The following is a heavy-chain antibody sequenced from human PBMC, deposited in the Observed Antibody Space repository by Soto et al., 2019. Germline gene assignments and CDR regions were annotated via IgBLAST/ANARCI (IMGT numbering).Heavy chain of an antibody. J-gene: IGHJ3*01. CDR1: GGSISSSHW. V-gene: IGHV4-4*02. CDR2: ISHSGTS. D-gene: IGHD3-9*01. CDR3: ARVVLTITRGAFDA. Sequence: QVQLQESGPGLEKPSGTLSLTCAVSGGSISSSHWWTWVRQSPGKGLEYIGEISHSGTSNSNPSLKPRVTLSVDKSKNHFSLTLTSVTAADTAVYYCARVVLTITRGAFDAWGQGTLVIVSS.